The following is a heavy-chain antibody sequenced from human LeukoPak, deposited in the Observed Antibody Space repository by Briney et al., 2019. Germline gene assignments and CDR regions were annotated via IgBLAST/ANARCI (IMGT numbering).Heavy chain of an antibody. CDR3: AKEGPNEQDYGETFGWFDP. V-gene: IGHV3-23*01. CDR2: ISGSGGST. Sequence: GGSLRLSCAASGFTFSSYAMSWVRQAPGKGLEWVSAISGSGGSTYYADSVKGRFTISRDNSKNTLYLQMNSLRAEDTAVYYCAKEGPNEQDYGETFGWFDPWGQGTLVTVSS. CDR1: GFTFSSYA. D-gene: IGHD4-17*01. J-gene: IGHJ5*02.